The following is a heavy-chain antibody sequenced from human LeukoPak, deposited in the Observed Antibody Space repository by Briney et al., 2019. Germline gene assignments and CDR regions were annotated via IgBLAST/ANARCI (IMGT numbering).Heavy chain of an antibody. CDR2: INPKSGGT. V-gene: IGHV1-2*06. Sequence: ASVKVSCKASGYTFTGYYMNWVRQAPGQGLEWMGRINPKSGGTNYAQEFQGRVTMTRDTSINTAYMELSRVRSDDTAVYYCAISTSPYVIEVWTNGPLDYWGQGTLVTVSS. CDR3: AISTSPYVIEVWTNGPLDY. J-gene: IGHJ4*02. D-gene: IGHD3-22*01. CDR1: GYTFTGYY.